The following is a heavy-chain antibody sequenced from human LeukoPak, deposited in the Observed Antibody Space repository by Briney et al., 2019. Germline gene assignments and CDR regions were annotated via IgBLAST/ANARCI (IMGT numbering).Heavy chain of an antibody. V-gene: IGHV1-8*01. CDR2: MNPNSGNT. CDR3: ATDYTDYSLDY. J-gene: IGHJ4*02. CDR1: GYTFTNYD. D-gene: IGHD4-11*01. Sequence: ASVKVSCKASGYTFTNYDINRVRQATGQGLEWMGWMNPNSGNTGYAQKFQGRVTMTRNTSISTAYMELSSLRYEDTAAYYCATDYTDYSLDYWGQGTLVTVSS.